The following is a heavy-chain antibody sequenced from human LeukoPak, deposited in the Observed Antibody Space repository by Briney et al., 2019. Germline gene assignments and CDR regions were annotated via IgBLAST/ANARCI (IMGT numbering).Heavy chain of an antibody. D-gene: IGHD3-10*01. J-gene: IGHJ6*03. V-gene: IGHV4-39*07. CDR1: GGSISSSSYY. Sequence: SETLSLTCTVSGGSISSSSYYWGWIRQPPGKGLEWIGSIYYSGSTKYNPSLKSRVTISVATSKNQCSLKLSSVTAADTAVYYCAREGKITMVRGVIRYYYMDVWGKGTTVTISS. CDR2: IYYSGST. CDR3: AREGKITMVRGVIRYYYMDV.